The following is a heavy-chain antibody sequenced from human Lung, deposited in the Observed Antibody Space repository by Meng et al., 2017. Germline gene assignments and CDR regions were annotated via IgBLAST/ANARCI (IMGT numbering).Heavy chain of an antibody. CDR1: GYTFTGYY. J-gene: IGHJ4*02. V-gene: IGHV1-2*06. CDR3: AILSHCTGGTCYPYDY. D-gene: IGHD2-15*01. CDR2: INPYNGYT. Sequence: QVQLVQSGAEVKKPGASVKVSCKASGYTFTGYYIHWVRQAPGQGLEWMGRINPYNGYTSSIQKFQGRVTMTTDTSTSTAYMELMSLGSDDTAVYYCAILSHCTGGTCYPYDYWGQGTLVTVSS.